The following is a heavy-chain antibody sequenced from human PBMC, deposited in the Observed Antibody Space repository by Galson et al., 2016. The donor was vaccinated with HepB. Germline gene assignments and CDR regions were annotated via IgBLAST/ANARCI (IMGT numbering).Heavy chain of an antibody. CDR3: ARGGGKPGISYGLDV. CDR2: INSDGGSK. Sequence: RLSCAASGFPFSSYWMHWVRQAPGKGLVWVSRINSDGGSKDYAGSVTGRFTISRDNAKNTLYLQMNSLRDEDTAVYFCARGGGKPGISYGLDVWGQGTTVTVSS. V-gene: IGHV3-74*01. CDR1: GFPFSSYW. D-gene: IGHD3-10*01. J-gene: IGHJ6*02.